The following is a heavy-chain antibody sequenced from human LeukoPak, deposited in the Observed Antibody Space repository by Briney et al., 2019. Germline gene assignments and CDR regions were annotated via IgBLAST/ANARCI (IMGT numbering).Heavy chain of an antibody. J-gene: IGHJ4*02. D-gene: IGHD2-21*02. CDR3: AKDMSWWVTVDF. V-gene: IGHV3-23*01. Sequence: GGSLRLSCTASGFSFSPNAMSWFRQAPGRGLEWVAGVGGDGRTHYTDSVRGRFTISRDNSKNTLHLEMNSLRVDDMAIYYCAKDMSWWVTVDFWGQGALVTVSS. CDR2: VGGDGRT. CDR1: GFSFSPNA.